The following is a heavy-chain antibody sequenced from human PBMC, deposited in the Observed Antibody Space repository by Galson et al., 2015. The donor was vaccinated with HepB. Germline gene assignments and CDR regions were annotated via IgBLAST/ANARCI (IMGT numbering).Heavy chain of an antibody. J-gene: IGHJ6*02. CDR2: IDWDDDK. Sequence: PALVKPTQTLTLTCTFSGFSLSTSGMCVSWIRQPPGKALEWLARIDWDDDKYYSTSLKTRLTISKDTSKNQVVLTMTNMDPVDTATYYCARESVDYDGPHADGMDVWGQGTTVTVSS. CDR1: GFSLSTSGMC. V-gene: IGHV2-70*11. D-gene: IGHD4-23*01. CDR3: ARESVDYDGPHADGMDV.